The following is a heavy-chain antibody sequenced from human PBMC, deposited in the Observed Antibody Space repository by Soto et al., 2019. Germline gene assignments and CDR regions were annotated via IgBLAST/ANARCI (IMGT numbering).Heavy chain of an antibody. D-gene: IGHD3-22*01. J-gene: IGHJ4*02. CDR1: GLTFSSYG. CDR2: ISYDGSNK. CDR3: AKENYYYDSSGPYYFDY. Sequence: PRCSLRLSCSASGLTFSSYGMHWVLQAPGKGLEWVTVISYDGSNKYYADSVKGRFTISRDNSKNTLYLQMNSLRAEDTAVYYCAKENYYYDSSGPYYFDYWGQGT. V-gene: IGHV3-30*18.